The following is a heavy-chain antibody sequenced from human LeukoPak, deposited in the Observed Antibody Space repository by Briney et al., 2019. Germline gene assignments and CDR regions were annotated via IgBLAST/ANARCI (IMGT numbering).Heavy chain of an antibody. J-gene: IGHJ4*02. V-gene: IGHV1-2*06. CDR1: GYTFTGYH. Sequence: ASVKVSCKASGYTFTGYHMHWVRQAPGQGLEWMGRINPNSGDTNYTQKFQGRVTMTRDTSISTAYMELSRLRSDDTAVYYCARDYCSSTSCLFDYWGQGTLVTVSS. CDR2: INPNSGDT. CDR3: ARDYCSSTSCLFDY. D-gene: IGHD2-2*01.